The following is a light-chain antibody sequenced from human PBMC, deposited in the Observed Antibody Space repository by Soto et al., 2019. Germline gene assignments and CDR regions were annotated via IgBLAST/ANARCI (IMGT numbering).Light chain of an antibody. CDR2: GAS. J-gene: IGKJ4*01. CDR1: QSVSSN. Sequence: EIVMTQSPATLSVSPGERATLSCRASQSVSSNLAWYQQKPGQAPRLLIYGASTRATGIPARFSGSGSGTDVTLTISSLQSEDFAVYYCQKYNNWPLTFGGGTKVEIK. CDR3: QKYNNWPLT. V-gene: IGKV3-15*01.